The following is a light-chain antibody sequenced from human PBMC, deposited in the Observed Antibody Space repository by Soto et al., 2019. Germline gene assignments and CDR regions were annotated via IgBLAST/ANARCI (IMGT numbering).Light chain of an antibody. Sequence: QSALTQPASVSGSPGQSITISCTGTSSDVGSYNLVSWYQQHPGKAPKLMIYEVSKRPSGVSNRFSGSKSGNTASLTISGLQAQDEADYYCCSYAGSSTLYVFGTGPKVXVL. CDR2: EVS. CDR3: CSYAGSSTLYV. J-gene: IGLJ1*01. CDR1: SSDVGSYNL. V-gene: IGLV2-23*02.